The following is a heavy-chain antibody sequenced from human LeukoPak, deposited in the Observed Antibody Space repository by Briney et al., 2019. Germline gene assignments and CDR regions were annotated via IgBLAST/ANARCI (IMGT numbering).Heavy chain of an antibody. Sequence: GGSLRLSCAASGSTFSSYAMHWVRQAPGKELEWVAVISYDGSNKYYADSVKGRFTISRDNSKNTLYLQMNSLRAEDTAVYYCARDLANWNYVFDYWGQGTLVTVSS. D-gene: IGHD1-7*01. J-gene: IGHJ4*02. CDR1: GSTFSSYA. CDR2: ISYDGSNK. V-gene: IGHV3-30*01. CDR3: ARDLANWNYVFDY.